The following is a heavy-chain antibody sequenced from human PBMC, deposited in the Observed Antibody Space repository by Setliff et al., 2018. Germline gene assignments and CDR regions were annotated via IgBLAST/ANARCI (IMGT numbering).Heavy chain of an antibody. CDR3: ASSSGSYPGSNYYYYGMDV. D-gene: IGHD1-26*01. J-gene: IGHJ6*02. CDR1: GGSFSTYY. CDR2: IYYSGST. Sequence: LSLTCAVYGGSFSTYYWIWIRQPPGKGLEWIGSIYYSGSTNYNPSLKSRVTISVDTSKNQFSLKLSSVTAADTAVYYCASSSGSYPGSNYYYYGMDVWGQGTTVTVSS. V-gene: IGHV4-59*01.